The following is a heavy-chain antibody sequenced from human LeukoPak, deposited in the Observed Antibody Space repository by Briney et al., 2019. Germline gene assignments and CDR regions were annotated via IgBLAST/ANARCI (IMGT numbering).Heavy chain of an antibody. CDR3: AKDLVGGIVGAPGDY. J-gene: IGHJ4*02. V-gene: IGHV3-23*01. D-gene: IGHD1-26*01. Sequence: GGSLRLSCAASGFTFSSYAMSWVRQAPGKGLEWVSAISGSGGSTYYADSVKGRFTISRDNSKNTLYLQMNSLRAEDTAVYYCAKDLVGGIVGAPGDYWGQGTLVTVSS. CDR1: GFTFSSYA. CDR2: ISGSGGST.